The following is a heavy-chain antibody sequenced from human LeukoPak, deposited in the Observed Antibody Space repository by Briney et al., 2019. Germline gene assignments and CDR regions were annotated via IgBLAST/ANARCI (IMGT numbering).Heavy chain of an antibody. D-gene: IGHD3-16*01. Sequence: PGGSLRLSCAASGFTFSSYSMNWVRQAPGKGLEWVSYISSSSSTTYYADSVKGRFTISRDNAKNSLYLQMNSLRAEDTAVYYCARDFIRWGWFDPWGQGTLVTVSS. J-gene: IGHJ5*02. CDR2: ISSSSSTT. V-gene: IGHV3-48*01. CDR3: ARDFIRWGWFDP. CDR1: GFTFSSYS.